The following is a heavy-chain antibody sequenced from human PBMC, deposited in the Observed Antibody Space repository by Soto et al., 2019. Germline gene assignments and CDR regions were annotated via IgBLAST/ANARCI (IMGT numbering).Heavy chain of an antibody. Sequence: PGGSLRLSCAASGFTFSSYGMHWVRQAPGKGLEWVAVIWYDGSNKYYADSVKGRFTISRDNSKNTLYLQMNSLRAEDTAVYYCARETYYASSGRGAFDIWGQGTMVTVSS. V-gene: IGHV3-33*01. J-gene: IGHJ3*02. CDR1: GFTFSSYG. CDR3: ARETYYASSGRGAFDI. CDR2: IWYDGSNK. D-gene: IGHD3-22*01.